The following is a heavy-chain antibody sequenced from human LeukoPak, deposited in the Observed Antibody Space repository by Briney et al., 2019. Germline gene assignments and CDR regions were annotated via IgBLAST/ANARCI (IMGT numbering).Heavy chain of an antibody. J-gene: IGHJ5*02. CDR1: GFTFSSYS. CDR3: ARVLAVAGLNWFDP. Sequence: GGSPRLSCAASGFTFSSYSMNWVRQAPGKGLEWVSSISSSSSYIYYADSVKGRFTISRDNAKNSLYLQMNSLRAEDTAVYYCARVLAVAGLNWFDPWGQGTLVTVSP. CDR2: ISSSSSYI. V-gene: IGHV3-21*01. D-gene: IGHD6-19*01.